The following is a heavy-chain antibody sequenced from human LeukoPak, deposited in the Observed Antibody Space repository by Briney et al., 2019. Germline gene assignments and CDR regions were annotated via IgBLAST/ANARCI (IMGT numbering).Heavy chain of an antibody. CDR1: GFTFSSYG. CDR3: AKDLPRITMVRGTDPGDY. V-gene: IGHV3-23*01. D-gene: IGHD3-10*01. CDR2: ISGSGGST. J-gene: IGHJ4*02. Sequence: GGSLRLSCAASGFTFSSYGMSWVRQAPGKGLEWVSAISGSGGSTYYADSVKGRFTISRDNSKNTLYLQMNSLRAEDTAVSYCAKDLPRITMVRGTDPGDYWGQGTLVTVSS.